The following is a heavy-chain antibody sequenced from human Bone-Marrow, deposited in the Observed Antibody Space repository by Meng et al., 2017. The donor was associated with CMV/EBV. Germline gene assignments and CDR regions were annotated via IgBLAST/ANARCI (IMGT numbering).Heavy chain of an antibody. V-gene: IGHV3-21*01. D-gene: IGHD2-2*01. CDR1: GFTFSSYA. CDR3: ASDIVVVPAGADYFDY. Sequence: GESLKISCAASGFTFSSYAMSWVRQAPGKGLEWVSSISSSSSYIYYADSVKGRFTISRDNAKNSLYLQMNSLRAEDTAVYYCASDIVVVPAGADYFDYWGQGTLVTVSS. CDR2: ISSSSSYI. J-gene: IGHJ4*02.